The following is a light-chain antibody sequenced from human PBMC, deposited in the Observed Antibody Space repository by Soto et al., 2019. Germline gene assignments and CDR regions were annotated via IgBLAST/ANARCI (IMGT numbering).Light chain of an antibody. CDR3: SSYAGSNIGV. CDR2: EVT. CDR1: SSDVGGYDY. J-gene: IGLJ1*01. Sequence: QSALTQPPSASGSPGQSVTISCTRTSSDVGGYDYVSWYQHHPGKAPKLMIYEVTKRPSGVPDRFSGSKSGNTASLTVSGLQAEDEADYYCSSYAGSNIGVFGTGTKVTVL. V-gene: IGLV2-8*01.